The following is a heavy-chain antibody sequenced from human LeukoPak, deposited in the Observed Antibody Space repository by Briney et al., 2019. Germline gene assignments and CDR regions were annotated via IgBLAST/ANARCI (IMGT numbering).Heavy chain of an antibody. D-gene: IGHD1-26*01. CDR3: ARVGPYSIDAFDL. J-gene: IGHJ3*01. V-gene: IGHV3-72*01. CDR2: TRKKGKSYST. Sequence: GGSLRLSCATSGFTFSDHYMDWVRQAPGKGLEWVGRTRKKGKSYSTEYAASVRGRFTMSRDDSKDSVYLRMYSLKTEDTAVYYCARVGPYSIDAFDLWGPGTRVTVSS. CDR1: GFTFSDHY.